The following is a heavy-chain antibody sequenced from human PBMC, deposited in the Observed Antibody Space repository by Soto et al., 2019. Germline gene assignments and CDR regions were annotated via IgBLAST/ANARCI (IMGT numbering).Heavy chain of an antibody. CDR1: GGTFSSYA. J-gene: IGHJ6*02. Sequence: SVKVSCKASGGTFSSYAISWVRQAPGQGLEWMGGIIPIFGTANYAQKFQGRVTITADESTSTAYMELSSLRSEDTAVYYCAGYVACSGGSCHPYYYYYGMDVWGQGTTVTVSS. D-gene: IGHD2-15*01. CDR2: IIPIFGTA. CDR3: AGYVACSGGSCHPYYYYYGMDV. V-gene: IGHV1-69*13.